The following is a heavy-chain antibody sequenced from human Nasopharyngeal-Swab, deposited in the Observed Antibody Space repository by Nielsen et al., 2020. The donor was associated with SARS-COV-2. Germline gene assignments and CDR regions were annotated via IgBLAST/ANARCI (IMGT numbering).Heavy chain of an antibody. CDR2: ISYDGSNK. Sequence: GESLKISCAASGFTFSSSAMHWVRQAPGKGLEWVAVISYDGSNKYFADSVKGRFTISRDNSKNTLYLQMNSLRAEDTAVYYCASPPLDSSGYYYGFHYWGRGTLVTVSP. CDR1: GFTFSSSA. J-gene: IGHJ4*02. CDR3: ASPPLDSSGYYYGFHY. D-gene: IGHD3-22*01. V-gene: IGHV3-30-3*01.